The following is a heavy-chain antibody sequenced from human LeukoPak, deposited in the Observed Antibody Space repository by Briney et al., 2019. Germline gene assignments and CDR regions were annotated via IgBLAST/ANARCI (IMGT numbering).Heavy chain of an antibody. Sequence: KSGGSLRLSCAPSVYTLCSYSVHCVRHAPGGGRVCVLYNYSSGNYTYYAHSVRGLFTLSRDNPKNSLYLQMNRLRPEDTGVYYCARDIHPHEWLVLLLWGQGALVTVSS. J-gene: IGHJ4*02. V-gene: IGHV3-21*01. D-gene: IGHD6-19*01. CDR3: ARDIHPHEWLVLLL. CDR2: NYSSGNYT. CDR1: VYTLCSYS.